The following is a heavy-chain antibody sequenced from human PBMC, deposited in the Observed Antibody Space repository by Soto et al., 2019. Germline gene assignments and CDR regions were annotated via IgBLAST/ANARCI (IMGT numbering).Heavy chain of an antibody. Sequence: QVQLQESGPGLVKPSETLSLTCTVSGGSISPYYWSWIRQPPGKGLEWIGYIYYSGSTSYNPSLKSRVTIAVDTSKIQFSLDLGSMTATDTAVYYCARRGDWGSDEFDYWGQGTLVTVSS. V-gene: IGHV4-59*08. D-gene: IGHD7-27*01. CDR3: ARRGDWGSDEFDY. CDR2: IYYSGST. J-gene: IGHJ4*02. CDR1: GGSISPYY.